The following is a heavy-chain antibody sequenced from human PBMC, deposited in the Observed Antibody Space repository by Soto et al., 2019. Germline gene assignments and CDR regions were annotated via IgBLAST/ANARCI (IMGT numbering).Heavy chain of an antibody. J-gene: IGHJ4*02. CDR1: GFTFDDYA. Sequence: EVQLVESGGGLVQPGRSLRLSCAASGFTFDDYAMHWVRQAPGKGLEWVSGISWNSGRIGYADSVKGRFTISRDNAKNSLYLQMNSLIAEDTALCYCAKVIGSYPTSSHLDYWGQGTLVTVSS. CDR2: ISWNSGRI. CDR3: AKVIGSYPTSSHLDY. V-gene: IGHV3-9*01. D-gene: IGHD2-2*01.